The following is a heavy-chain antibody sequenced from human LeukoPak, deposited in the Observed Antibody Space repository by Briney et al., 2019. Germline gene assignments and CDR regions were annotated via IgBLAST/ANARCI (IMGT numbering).Heavy chain of an antibody. CDR3: ARDLRGYPY. J-gene: IGHJ1*01. CDR1: GFTFNSYS. Sequence: GGSLRLSCAASGFTFNSYSMNWVRQAPGKGLEWVSYISSSSSTIYYADSVKGRFTISRDNAKNSLYLQMTSLRAEDTAVYYCARDLRGYPYWGQGTLVTVSS. V-gene: IGHV3-48*01. CDR2: ISSSSSTI. D-gene: IGHD3-22*01.